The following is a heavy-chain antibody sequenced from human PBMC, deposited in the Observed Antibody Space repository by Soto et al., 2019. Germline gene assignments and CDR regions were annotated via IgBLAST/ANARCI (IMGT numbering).Heavy chain of an antibody. J-gene: IGHJ4*02. V-gene: IGHV1-2*02. CDR1: GYTFTGYY. Sequence: QVQLVQSGAEVKKPGASVKVSCKASGYTFTGYYMHWVRQAPGQGLEWMGWINPNSGGTNYAQKFQGRVTMTRDTSISTAYLDLSRLRSDDTAVYYCARDDYGGHSGVFVDYWGQGTLVTVSS. CDR3: ARDDYGGHSGVFVDY. D-gene: IGHD4-17*01. CDR2: INPNSGGT.